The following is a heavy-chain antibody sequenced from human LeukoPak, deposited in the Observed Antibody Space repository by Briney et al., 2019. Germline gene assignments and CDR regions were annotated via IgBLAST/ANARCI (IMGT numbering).Heavy chain of an antibody. CDR2: INQDGSEK. J-gene: IGHJ3*02. CDR1: GITFRNSW. Sequence: GGSLRLACAASGITFRNSWMSWVRQAPGKGLEWVANINQDGSEKYYVDSVKGRLTISRDNAKNSLYLQMNSLRVEDTAIYYCTMRGRGKYYDSGTFDIWGQGTIVTVSS. V-gene: IGHV3-7*03. D-gene: IGHD3-22*01. CDR3: TMRGRGKYYDSGTFDI.